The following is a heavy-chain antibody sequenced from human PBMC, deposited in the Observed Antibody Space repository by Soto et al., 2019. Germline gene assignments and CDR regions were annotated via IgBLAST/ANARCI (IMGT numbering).Heavy chain of an antibody. CDR1: GLTGSQNY. CDR3: VRPRPSGENYGMDV. CDR2: LYAEGST. Sequence: VQLVESGGGLIQPGGSLRLSCVASGLTGSQNYMAWVRQAPEMGPQWVSVLYAEGSTYYTESVKGRFTISRDPSKNTLFLQMDGLRAEDTAVYYCVRPRPSGENYGMDVWGQGTTVTVSS. V-gene: IGHV3-53*01. D-gene: IGHD1-26*01. J-gene: IGHJ6*02.